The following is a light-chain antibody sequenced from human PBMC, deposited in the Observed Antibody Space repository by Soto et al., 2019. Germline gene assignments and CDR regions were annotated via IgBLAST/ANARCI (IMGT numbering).Light chain of an antibody. J-gene: IGKJ5*01. CDR1: QTISTW. V-gene: IGKV1-5*01. Sequence: ETQGTQSPPTLCSCVVERVTITSGASQTISTWMAWYQQKPGKAPKLLVYDASTLQSGVASRFSGSGSGTEFTLIISGLQPDDSATYYCQEASRIPITFGQGTRLEI. CDR2: DAS. CDR3: QEASRIPIT.